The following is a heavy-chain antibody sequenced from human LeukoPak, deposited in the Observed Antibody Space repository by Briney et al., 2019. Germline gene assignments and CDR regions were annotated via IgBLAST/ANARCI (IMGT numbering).Heavy chain of an antibody. CDR1: GFTFSSYA. CDR3: ARPLLVYPATPVGLDY. V-gene: IGHV3-30-3*01. D-gene: IGHD1-26*01. CDR2: ISYDGSNK. J-gene: IGHJ4*02. Sequence: HPGGSLRLSCAASGFTFSSYAMHWVRQAPGKGLEWVAVISYDGSNKYYADSVKGRFTISRDNSKNTLYLRMNSLRAEDTAVYYCARPLLVYPATPVGLDYWGQGTLVTVSS.